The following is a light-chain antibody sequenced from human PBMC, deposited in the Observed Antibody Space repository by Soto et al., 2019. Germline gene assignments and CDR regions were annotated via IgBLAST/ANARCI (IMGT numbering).Light chain of an antibody. J-gene: IGKJ2*01. V-gene: IGKV3-15*01. CDR2: GAS. Sequence: EIVMTQSPATLSVSPGERATLSCRASQSVSSNLAWYQQKPGQAPRLLIYGASTRTTGIPARFSGSGSGTEFTLTISSLQSEDFASYYCPQYNNLPPTFGQGTKLEIK. CDR3: PQYNNLPPT. CDR1: QSVSSN.